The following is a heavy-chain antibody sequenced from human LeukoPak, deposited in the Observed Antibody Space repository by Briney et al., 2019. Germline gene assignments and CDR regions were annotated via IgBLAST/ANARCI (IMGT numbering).Heavy chain of an antibody. J-gene: IGHJ6*02. D-gene: IGHD2-15*01. CDR3: ARGPAVAATPFYYYYYGMDV. CDR2: MNPNSGNT. CDR1: GYTFTSYD. V-gene: IGHV1-8*01. Sequence: ASVKVSCKASGYTFTSYDINWVRQATGQGLEWMGWMNPNSGNTGYAQKFQGRVTMTRNTSISTAYMELSSLGSEDTAVYYCARGPAVAATPFYYYYYGMDVWGQGTTVTVSS.